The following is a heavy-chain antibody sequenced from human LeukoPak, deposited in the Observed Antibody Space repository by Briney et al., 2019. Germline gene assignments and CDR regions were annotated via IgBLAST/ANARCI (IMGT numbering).Heavy chain of an antibody. CDR2: IYSAGSI. V-gene: IGHV3-53*01. Sequence: GGSLRLSCTVSGFTVSSNSMSWVRQAPGKGLEWVSFIYSAGSIYYSDSVKGRFTISIDNSKNTLYLQMNSLRAEDTAVYYCARGPLPAAPTFFDYWGQGTLVTVSS. CDR3: ARGPLPAAPTFFDY. CDR1: GFTVSSNS. D-gene: IGHD2-2*01. J-gene: IGHJ4*02.